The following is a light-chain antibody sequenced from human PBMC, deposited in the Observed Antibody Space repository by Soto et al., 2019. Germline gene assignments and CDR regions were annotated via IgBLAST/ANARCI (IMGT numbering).Light chain of an antibody. Sequence: QLVLTQSSSASASLGSSVKLTCTLSSGHRGYIIAWHQQQPGKAPRYLMKLEGSGSYNKVSGVPDRFSGSSSGTDRYLTISNVQSEDEADYYCETWDSNTRVFGGGTKLAVL. J-gene: IGLJ3*02. V-gene: IGLV4-60*03. CDR3: ETWDSNTRV. CDR1: SGHRGYI. CDR2: LEGSGSY.